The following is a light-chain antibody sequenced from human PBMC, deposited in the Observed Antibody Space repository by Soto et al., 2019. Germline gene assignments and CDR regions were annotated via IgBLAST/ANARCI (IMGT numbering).Light chain of an antibody. CDR1: SSDVGGYNY. CDR3: SSYTSSSTHV. V-gene: IGLV2-14*03. Sequence: QSVLTQPASVSGSPGQSITISCTGTSSDVGGYNYVSWYQQHPGKAPKLIIYDVSNRPSGVSNRFSVSKSGNTASLTISGLQAEDEADYYCSSYTSSSTHVFGTGTKVTVL. J-gene: IGLJ1*01. CDR2: DVS.